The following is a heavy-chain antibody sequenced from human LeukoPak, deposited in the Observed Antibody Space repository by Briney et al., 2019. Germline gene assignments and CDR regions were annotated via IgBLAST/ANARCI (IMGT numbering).Heavy chain of an antibody. V-gene: IGHV1-2*06. CDR2: INPNSGGT. CDR3: ARGDLGEYLDY. CDR1: GYTFTGYY. Sequence: ASVKVSCKASGYTFTGYYMHWVRQAPGQGLEWMGRINPNSGGTNYAQKFQGRVTMTRDTSISTAYMELRSLRSDDTAVYYCARGDLGEYLDYWGQGTLVIVSS. J-gene: IGHJ4*02.